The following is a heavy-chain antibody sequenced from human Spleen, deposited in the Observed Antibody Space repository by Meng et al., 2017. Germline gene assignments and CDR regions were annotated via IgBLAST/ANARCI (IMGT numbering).Heavy chain of an antibody. CDR1: GFSLTTGGGG. D-gene: IGHD6-19*01. CDR3: AHRPYGSAWYFDY. J-gene: IGHJ4*02. V-gene: IGHV2-5*02. CDR2: IYWDEDK. Sequence: QRTLKESGPTLVKPTQTLTLTCTVSGFSLTTGGGGVGWIRKPPGKALDWLGLIYWDEDKRYSPSLQNGVTITKGTCKSQGVLTMTNMDLSDTATYYRAHRPYGSAWYFDYWGQGTLVTVSS.